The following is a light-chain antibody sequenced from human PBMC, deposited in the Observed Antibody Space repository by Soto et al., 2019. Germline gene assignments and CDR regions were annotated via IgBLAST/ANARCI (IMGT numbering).Light chain of an antibody. Sequence: QSALTQPASMSGSPGQSITISCTGTNNDVGSYNLVSWYQQHPGKAPKLMIYEGNKRPSGISNRFSGSKSGSTASLTISGLQAEDEGDYYCCSYAGSGTWVFGGGTKLTAL. V-gene: IGLV2-23*01. CDR2: EGN. CDR1: NNDVGSYNL. J-gene: IGLJ3*02. CDR3: CSYAGSGTWV.